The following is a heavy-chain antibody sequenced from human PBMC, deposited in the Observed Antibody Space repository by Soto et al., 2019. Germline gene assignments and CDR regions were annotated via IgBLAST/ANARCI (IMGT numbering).Heavy chain of an antibody. J-gene: IGHJ6*02. Sequence: GGSLRLSCAASGFTVSSNYMSWVRQAPGKGLEWVSVIYSGGSTYYADSVKGRFTISRDNSKNTLYLQMNSLRAEDTAVYYCAANFWECLSLGMDVWGQGTTVTVSS. CDR1: GFTVSSNY. CDR3: AANFWECLSLGMDV. V-gene: IGHV3-53*01. CDR2: IYSGGST. D-gene: IGHD3-3*01.